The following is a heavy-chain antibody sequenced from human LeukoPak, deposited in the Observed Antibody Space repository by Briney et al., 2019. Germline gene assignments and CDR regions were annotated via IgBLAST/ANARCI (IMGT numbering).Heavy chain of an antibody. CDR1: GFTFSSYA. J-gene: IGHJ4*02. CDR3: AKDQKFDITGDY. CDR2: ISGSGGST. V-gene: IGHV3-23*01. D-gene: IGHD1-14*01. Sequence: GGSLRLSCAASGFTFSSYAMSWARQAPGKGLEWVSAISGSGGSTYYADSVKGRFTISRDNSKNTLYLQMNSLRAEDTAVYYCAKDQKFDITGDYWGQGTLVTVSS.